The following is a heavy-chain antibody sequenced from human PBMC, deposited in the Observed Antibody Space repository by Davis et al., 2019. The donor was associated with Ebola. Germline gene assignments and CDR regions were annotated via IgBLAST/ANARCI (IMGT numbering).Heavy chain of an antibody. CDR2: IRSKAYGGTT. Sequence: GESLKISCTASGFTFGDYAMSWFRQAPGKGLEWVGFIRSKAYGGTTEYAASVKGRFTISRDDSKSIAYLQMNSLKTEDTAVYYCTRGNWLLRVFSLDYWGQGTLVTVSS. D-gene: IGHD3-9*01. V-gene: IGHV3-49*03. CDR3: TRGNWLLRVFSLDY. J-gene: IGHJ4*02. CDR1: GFTFGDYA.